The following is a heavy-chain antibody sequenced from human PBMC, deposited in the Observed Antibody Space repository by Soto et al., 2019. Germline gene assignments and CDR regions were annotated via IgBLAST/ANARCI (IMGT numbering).Heavy chain of an antibody. D-gene: IGHD3-22*01. J-gene: IGHJ4*02. V-gene: IGHV2-5*01. CDR3: AHSPFYESSGYPDY. Sequence: SGPTLVNPTQTLTLTCTLSGFSLSTSGVGVGWIRQPPGKALEWLALIYWNDDKRYTPSLKNRLTITKDTSKNRVVLTMTNMDPVGTATYYCAHSPFYESSGYPDYWGQGTLVTVSS. CDR1: GFSLSTSGVG. CDR2: IYWNDDK.